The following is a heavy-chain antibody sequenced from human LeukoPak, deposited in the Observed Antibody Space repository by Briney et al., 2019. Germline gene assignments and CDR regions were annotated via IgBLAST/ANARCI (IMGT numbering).Heavy chain of an antibody. Sequence: ASVKVSCKASGYTFTSYGISWVRQAPGQGLEWMGWISAYNGNTNYAQKFQGRVTMTRDTSISTAYMELSRLRSDDTAVYYCARAPLAMVRGAVYYFDYWGQGTLVTVSS. CDR1: GYTFTSYG. CDR3: ARAPLAMVRGAVYYFDY. CDR2: ISAYNGNT. V-gene: IGHV1-18*01. J-gene: IGHJ4*02. D-gene: IGHD3-10*01.